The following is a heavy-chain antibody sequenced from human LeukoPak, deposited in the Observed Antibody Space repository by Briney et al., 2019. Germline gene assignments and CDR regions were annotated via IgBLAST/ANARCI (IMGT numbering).Heavy chain of an antibody. D-gene: IGHD3-10*01. CDR2: IYPGDSDT. V-gene: IGHV5-51*07. CDR3: PRPPPTHYYGSGSYYIPYFDY. J-gene: IGHJ4*02. CDR1: GYSFTSYW. Sequence: GESLKISCKGSGYSFTSYWIGWVHQLPGKGLEWMGIIYPGDSDTRYSPSFQGQVTISADKSISTAYLQWSSLKASDTAMYYWPRPPPTHYYGSGSYYIPYFDYWGQGTLVTVSS.